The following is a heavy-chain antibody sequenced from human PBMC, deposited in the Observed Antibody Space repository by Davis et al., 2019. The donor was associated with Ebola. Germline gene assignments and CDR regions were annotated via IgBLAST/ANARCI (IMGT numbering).Heavy chain of an antibody. Sequence: MPSETLSLTCAVSGGSISSSNWWIWVRQPPGKGLEWIGEVYHGGSTNYNPPLKSRVTISVDKSRNQFSLKLSSVTAADTAVYYCASASMVRGVRADYWGQGTLVTVSS. CDR1: GGSISSSNW. V-gene: IGHV4-4*02. CDR2: VYHGGST. D-gene: IGHD3-10*01. CDR3: ASASMVRGVRADY. J-gene: IGHJ4*02.